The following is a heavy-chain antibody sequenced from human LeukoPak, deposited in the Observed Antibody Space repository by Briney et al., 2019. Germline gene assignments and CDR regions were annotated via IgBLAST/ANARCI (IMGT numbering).Heavy chain of an antibody. V-gene: IGHV3-23*01. CDR2: ISNNGGYT. CDR1: GFTFSSSA. CDR3: AKAQWLVPRYGMDV. J-gene: IGHJ6*02. D-gene: IGHD6-19*01. Sequence: HPGGSLRLSCAASGFTFSSSAMSWVRQAPGKGLEWVSAISNNGGYTYYADSVQGRFTISRDNSKSTLCLQMNSLRAEDTAVYYCAKAQWLVPRYGMDVWGQGTTVTVSS.